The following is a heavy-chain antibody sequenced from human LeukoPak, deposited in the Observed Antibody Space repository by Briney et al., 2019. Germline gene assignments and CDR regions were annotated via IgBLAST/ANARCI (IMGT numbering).Heavy chain of an antibody. Sequence: PGGSLRLSCAASGFTFSSYGMHWVRQAPGKGLEWVAVILHDGSSKFFADSVKGRFTISRDNSKNTLYLQMNSLRPEDTAIYYCAKDHALSRYFDWFLDYWGQGTLVTVSS. CDR1: GFTFSSYG. J-gene: IGHJ4*02. CDR3: AKDHALSRYFDWFLDY. D-gene: IGHD3-9*01. V-gene: IGHV3-30*18. CDR2: ILHDGSSK.